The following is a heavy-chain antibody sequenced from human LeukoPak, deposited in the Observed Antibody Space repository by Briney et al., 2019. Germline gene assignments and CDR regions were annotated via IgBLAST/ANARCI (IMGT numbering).Heavy chain of an antibody. CDR1: GGSLSSIDYY. Sequence: SETLSLTCTVSGGSLSSIDYYWGWIRQPPGKGLEWIASIYYSGSTYYNPSLKSRVTISVDTSKNQFSLKLGSVTAADTAVYYCARVTAVAGTGFDYWGQGTLVTVSS. J-gene: IGHJ4*02. D-gene: IGHD6-19*01. CDR3: ARVTAVAGTGFDY. CDR2: IYYSGST. V-gene: IGHV4-39*07.